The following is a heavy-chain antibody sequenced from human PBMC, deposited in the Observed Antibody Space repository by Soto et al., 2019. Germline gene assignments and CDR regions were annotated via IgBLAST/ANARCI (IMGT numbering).Heavy chain of an antibody. J-gene: IGHJ6*02. CDR2: MYKTGET. CDR1: GGSVSTGMKY. Sequence: KPLETLSLTCTVSGGSVSTGMKYWGWVRQPPGKALEFIGYMYKTGETLLNSSLKSRVTLSMETSKNQFSLTLSSVTAADTAVYFCMKAHESGDFLGMSVWGPGTTVTVSS. V-gene: IGHV4-61*01. D-gene: IGHD3-10*01. CDR3: MKAHESGDFLGMSV.